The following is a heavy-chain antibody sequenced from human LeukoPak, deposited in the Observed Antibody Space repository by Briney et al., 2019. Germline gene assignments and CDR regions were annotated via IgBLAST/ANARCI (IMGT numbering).Heavy chain of an antibody. CDR2: ITGSGGGT. CDR1: GFSFSNYG. J-gene: IGHJ5*02. CDR3: ARAEDSSGYYVPNWFDP. Sequence: PGGTLRLSCAASGFSFSNYGMGWVRQAPGKGLEWVSAITGSGGGTYFADSVEGRFTISRDNSKNTLYLQMNSLRADDTAVYYCARAEDSSGYYVPNWFDPWGQGTLVTVSS. D-gene: IGHD3-22*01. V-gene: IGHV3-23*01.